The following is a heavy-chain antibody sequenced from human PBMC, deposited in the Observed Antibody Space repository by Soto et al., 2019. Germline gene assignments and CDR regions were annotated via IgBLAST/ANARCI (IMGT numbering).Heavy chain of an antibody. Sequence: QVQLVQSGAEVKKPGASVKVSCKASGYTFTNYDIGWVRQAPGQGLEWMGWISPYSGYTKYAQKVQGRVTMTTDTSTTTAYMELRSLRSDDTAVYYCVRSASGGYYTGAYWGQGTLVNVSS. CDR2: ISPYSGYT. CDR3: VRSASGGYYTGAY. D-gene: IGHD1-26*01. J-gene: IGHJ4*02. CDR1: GYTFTNYD. V-gene: IGHV1-18*01.